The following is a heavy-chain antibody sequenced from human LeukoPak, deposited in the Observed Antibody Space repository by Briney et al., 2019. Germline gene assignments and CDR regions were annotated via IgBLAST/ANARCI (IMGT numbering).Heavy chain of an antibody. CDR3: ARHDHYYGSGSYYRR. CDR1: GGSISSYY. J-gene: IGHJ4*02. Sequence: PSETLSLTCTVSGGSISSYYWSWIRQPPGKGLEWIGYIYYSGSTNYNPSLKSRVTISVDTSKNQFSLKLSSVTAADTAVYYCARHDHYYGSGSYYRRWGQGTLVTVSS. CDR2: IYYSGST. V-gene: IGHV4-59*08. D-gene: IGHD3-10*01.